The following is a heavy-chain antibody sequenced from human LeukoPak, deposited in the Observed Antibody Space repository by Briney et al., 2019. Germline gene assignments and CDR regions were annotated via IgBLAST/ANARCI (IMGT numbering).Heavy chain of an antibody. CDR2: IKQDGSEK. CDR3: ARDRGSSGWYEFDY. J-gene: IGHJ4*02. CDR1: GFTSSSYW. D-gene: IGHD6-19*01. Sequence: GESLRLSCAASGFTSSSYWMSWVRQAPGKGLEWVANIKQDGSEKYYVDSVKGRFTISRDNAKNSLYLQMNSLRAEDTAVYYCARDRGSSGWYEFDYWGQGTLVTVSS. V-gene: IGHV3-7*01.